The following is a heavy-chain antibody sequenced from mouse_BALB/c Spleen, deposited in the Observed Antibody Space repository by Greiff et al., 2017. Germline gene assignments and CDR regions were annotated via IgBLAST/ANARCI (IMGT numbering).Heavy chain of an antibody. D-gene: IGHD1-1*01. CDR3: ARRKGYGSSYDAMDS. CDR2: ISTYYGDA. V-gene: IGHV1S137*01. J-gene: IGHJ4*01. CDR1: GYTFTDYA. Sequence: QVQLQQSGAELVRPGVSVKISCKGSGYTFTDYAMHWVKQSHAKSLEWIGVISTYYGDASYNQKFKGKATMTVDKSSSTAYMELARLTSEDSAIYYCARRKGYGSSYDAMDSWGQGTSVTVSS.